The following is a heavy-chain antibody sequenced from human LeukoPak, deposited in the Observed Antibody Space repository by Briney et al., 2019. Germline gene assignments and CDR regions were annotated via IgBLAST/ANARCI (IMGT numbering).Heavy chain of an antibody. CDR3: ARGRSSMVRGYYYYYMDV. Sequence: PSETLSLTCTVSGGSFINHSWNWIRQSPGKGLEWIGYIFFRGTTYYNPSFQSRVTISVDTSKSRFSLELRSVTAADTAVYYCARGRSSMVRGYYYYYMDVWGKGTTVTISS. D-gene: IGHD3-10*01. CDR2: IFFRGTT. V-gene: IGHV4-59*11. J-gene: IGHJ6*03. CDR1: GGSFINHS.